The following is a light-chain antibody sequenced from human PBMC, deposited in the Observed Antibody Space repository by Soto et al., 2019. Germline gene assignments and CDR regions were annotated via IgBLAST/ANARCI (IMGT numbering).Light chain of an antibody. CDR3: QQYGTSPIT. J-gene: IGKJ5*01. V-gene: IGKV3-20*01. Sequence: ENVLTQSPGTLSLSPGERANLSCRASQTVSSYLTWYQQRPGQAPRLLISGASRRATGIPDRFSGSGSGTDFTLTISRLEPEDFALYYCQQYGTSPITFGQGTRLEIK. CDR1: QTVSSY. CDR2: GAS.